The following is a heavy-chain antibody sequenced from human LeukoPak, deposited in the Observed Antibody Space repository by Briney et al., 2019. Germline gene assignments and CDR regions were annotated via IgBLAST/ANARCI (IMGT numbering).Heavy chain of an antibody. Sequence: ASVKVSCKASGNTFSGYYMHWVRQAPGQGLEWMGWINPNTGYTETAQKFQGRVTMTRDTSISTAYMELSGLRSDDMAVYYCTRDHCTRSSCYEDYYHGMDVWGQGTTVTVSS. V-gene: IGHV1-2*02. CDR3: TRDHCTRSSCYEDYYHGMDV. CDR1: GNTFSGYY. J-gene: IGHJ6*02. D-gene: IGHD2-2*01. CDR2: INPNTGYT.